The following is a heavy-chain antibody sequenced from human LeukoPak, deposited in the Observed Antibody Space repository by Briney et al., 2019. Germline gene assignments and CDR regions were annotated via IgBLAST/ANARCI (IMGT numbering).Heavy chain of an antibody. Sequence: PGGSLRLSCAASGFTFSSYSMNWVRQAPGKGLEWISYITSSSSSIYYADSVKGRFTISRDNSKNSLYLQMNSLRAEDTAVYYCARVIGSYDDSAYWGQGTLVTVSS. CDR3: ARVIGSYDDSAY. D-gene: IGHD1-26*01. V-gene: IGHV3-48*04. J-gene: IGHJ4*02. CDR2: ITSSSSSI. CDR1: GFTFSSYS.